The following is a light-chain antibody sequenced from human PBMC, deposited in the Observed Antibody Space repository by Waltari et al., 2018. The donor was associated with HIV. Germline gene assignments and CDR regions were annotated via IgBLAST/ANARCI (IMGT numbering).Light chain of an antibody. CDR2: DVT. Sequence: QSALTQPASVSGSRGQSIPMSCTGTSSDIGAYNPVSWFQQRPGKAPKLIIYDVTDRPSGVSKRFSGSKSGITASLTISGLQADDEGDYYCSSYTASNTLWVFGGGTKLTVL. V-gene: IGLV2-14*03. CDR3: SSYTASNTLWV. CDR1: SSDIGAYNP. J-gene: IGLJ3*02.